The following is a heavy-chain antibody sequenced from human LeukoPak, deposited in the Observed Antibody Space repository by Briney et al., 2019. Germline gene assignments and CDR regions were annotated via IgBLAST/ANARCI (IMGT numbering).Heavy chain of an antibody. V-gene: IGHV4-59*01. CDR3: AREWGTAIDY. J-gene: IGHJ4*02. CDR2: IYYSGST. Sequence: SETLSLTCTVSGGSISSYYWSWIQQPPGKGLEWIGYIYYSGSTNYNPSLKSRVTISVDTSKNQFSLKLSSVTAADTAVYYCAREWGTAIDYWGQGTLVTVSS. CDR1: GGSISSYY. D-gene: IGHD6-13*01.